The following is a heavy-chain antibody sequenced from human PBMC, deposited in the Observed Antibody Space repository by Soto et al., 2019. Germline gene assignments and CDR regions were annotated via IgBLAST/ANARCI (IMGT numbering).Heavy chain of an antibody. J-gene: IGHJ4*02. V-gene: IGHV1-18*04. D-gene: IGHD3-10*01. Sequence: QVPLVQSGPEVKKPGASVRVSCMTSGYAFTSYGVNWVRQAPGQGLEWMGWIAPHSGRTTYLPKFQGRVTITADAATNTAYMELGSLSSDDTGIYFCARAATGSYHSACWGQGTVVTVSS. CDR2: IAPHSGRT. CDR1: GYAFTSYG. CDR3: ARAATGSYHSAC.